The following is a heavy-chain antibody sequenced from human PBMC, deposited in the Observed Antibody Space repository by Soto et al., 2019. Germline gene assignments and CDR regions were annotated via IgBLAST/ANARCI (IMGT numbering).Heavy chain of an antibody. V-gene: IGHV3-30-3*01. CDR1: GFTFSSYA. CDR2: ISYDGSNK. J-gene: IGHJ4*02. Sequence: QAQLVESGGGVVQPGRSLRLSCAASGFTFSSYAMHWVRQAPGKGLEWVAVISYDGSNKYYADSVKGRFTISRDNSKNTLYLQMNSLRAEDTAVYYCARRVGAITYYFDYWGQGTLVTVSS. D-gene: IGHD1-26*01. CDR3: ARRVGAITYYFDY.